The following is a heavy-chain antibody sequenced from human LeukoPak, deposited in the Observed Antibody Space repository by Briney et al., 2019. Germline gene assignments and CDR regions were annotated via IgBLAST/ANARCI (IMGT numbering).Heavy chain of an antibody. CDR1: GFTFSSYA. CDR2: ISYDVSNK. CDR3: ARDPAEYYFDY. V-gene: IGHV3-30-3*01. J-gene: IGHJ4*02. Sequence: GRSLRLSCAASGFTFSSYAMHWVRQAPGKGLEWVAVISYDVSNKYYADSVKGRFTISRDNSKNTLYLQMNSLRAEDTAVYYCARDPAEYYFDYWGQGTLVTVSS. D-gene: IGHD3-10*01.